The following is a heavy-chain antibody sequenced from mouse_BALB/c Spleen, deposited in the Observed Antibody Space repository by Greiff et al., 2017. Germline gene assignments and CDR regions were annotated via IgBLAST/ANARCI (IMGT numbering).Heavy chain of an antibody. CDR3: AREGSLAWFAY. D-gene: IGHD6-2*01. J-gene: IGHJ3*01. CDR1: GYSITSGYY. V-gene: IGHV3-6*02. CDR2: ISYDGSN. Sequence: EVQRVESGPGLVKPSQSLSLTCSVTGYSITSGYYWNWIRQFPGNKLEWMGYISYDGSNNYNPSLKNRISITRDTSKNQFFLKLNSVTTEDTATYYCAREGSLAWFAYWGQGTLVTVSA.